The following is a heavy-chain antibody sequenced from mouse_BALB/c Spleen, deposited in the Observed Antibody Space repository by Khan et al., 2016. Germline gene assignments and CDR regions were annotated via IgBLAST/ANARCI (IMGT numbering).Heavy chain of an antibody. J-gene: IGHJ2*01. CDR1: GFNIKDTY. D-gene: IGHD1-2*01. V-gene: IGHV14-3*02. CDR2: IDPANGNT. Sequence: IQLVQSGAELVKPGASVKLSCTASGFNIKDTYMHWVKQRPEQGLEWIGRIDPANGNTKYDPKFQGKATITADTSSNTAYLQLSSLTSEDTAVYYCARESSTAPYYFDYWGQGTTLTVSS. CDR3: ARESSTAPYYFDY.